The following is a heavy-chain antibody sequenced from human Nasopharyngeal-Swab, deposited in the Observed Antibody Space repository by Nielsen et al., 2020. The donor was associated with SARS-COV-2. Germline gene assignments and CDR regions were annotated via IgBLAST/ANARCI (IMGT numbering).Heavy chain of an antibody. CDR1: GFIFSGSA. J-gene: IGHJ4*02. D-gene: IGHD1-26*01. CDR3: AGGSFSGVAPDDTFDY. Sequence: ESLKISCAASGFIFSGSAMHWIRQPAGKGLEWIGRIYTSGSTNYNPSLKSRVTMSVDTSKNQFSLKLSSVTAADTAVYYCAGGSFSGVAPDDTFDYWGQGTLVTVSS. CDR2: IYTSGST. V-gene: IGHV4-4*07.